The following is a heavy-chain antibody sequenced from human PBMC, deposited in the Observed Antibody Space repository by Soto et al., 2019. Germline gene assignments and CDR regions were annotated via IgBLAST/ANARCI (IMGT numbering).Heavy chain of an antibody. CDR2: IIPILGIA. CDR1: GGTFSSYT. Sequence: ASVKVSCKASGGTFSSYTISWVRQAPGQGLEWMGRIIPILGIANYAQKFQGRVTITADKSTSTAYMELSSLRSEDTAVYYCARVAKGELRIGPSLEWLNYYYYYMDVWGKGTTVTVSS. V-gene: IGHV1-69*02. CDR3: ARVAKGELRIGPSLEWLNYYYYYMDV. D-gene: IGHD3-3*01. J-gene: IGHJ6*03.